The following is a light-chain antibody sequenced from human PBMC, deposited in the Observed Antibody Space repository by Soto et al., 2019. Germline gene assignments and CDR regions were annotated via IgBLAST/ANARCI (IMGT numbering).Light chain of an antibody. CDR3: QHGITFPLT. Sequence: DIQMTQSPSSVSASVGDRVTISCRASQGINDCLAWYQQKPGKAPKLLIYDASYLQSGVPSRFSGSGSGTDFTLTIGSLQPEDFATYFCQHGITFPLTFGGGTKVEIK. V-gene: IGKV1-12*01. J-gene: IGKJ4*01. CDR1: QGINDC. CDR2: DAS.